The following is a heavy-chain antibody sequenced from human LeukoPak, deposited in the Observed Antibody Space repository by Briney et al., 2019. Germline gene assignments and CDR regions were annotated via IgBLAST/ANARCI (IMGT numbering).Heavy chain of an antibody. CDR2: TGGSDDNT. V-gene: IGHV3-23*01. D-gene: IGHD6-25*01. J-gene: IGHJ4*02. CDR1: GFSINGYA. CDR3: TKDLMTGFSSGWYLAY. Sequence: GSLRLSCEGSGFSINGYAMSWVRQAPGKGLEWVAVTGGSDDNTHYADSVKGRFSISRDTSENRLFLQMNSLRPDDSALYYCTKDLMTGFSSGWYLAYWGQGTLVTVSS.